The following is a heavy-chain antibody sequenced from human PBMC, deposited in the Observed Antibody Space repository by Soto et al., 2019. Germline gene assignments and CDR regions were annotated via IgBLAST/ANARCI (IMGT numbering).Heavy chain of an antibody. CDR3: AKADGAPEGRRYYYFDY. D-gene: IGHD3-9*01. CDR1: GFTFSSYA. J-gene: IGHJ4*02. V-gene: IGHV3-23*01. Sequence: EVQLLESGGGLVQPGGSLRLSCAASGFTFSSYAMSWVRQAPGKGLEWVSAISGSGGSTYYADSVKGRFTISRDNSKNTVHLQMNSLRAEDTAVYYCAKADGAPEGRRYYYFDYWGQGTLVTGSS. CDR2: ISGSGGST.